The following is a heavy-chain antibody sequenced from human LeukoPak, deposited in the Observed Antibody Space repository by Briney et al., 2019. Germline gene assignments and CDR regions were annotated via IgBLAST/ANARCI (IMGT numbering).Heavy chain of an antibody. CDR3: ARDSSTRGIGGQFDP. Sequence: ASVKVSCKASGYTFNSYAMNWVRQAPGQGPEWMGWINTNSGKPAYAQAFTGRFVFPLDTSVSTAYLQISSLEAEDTAVYYCARDSSTRGIGGQFDPWGQGTLVIVSS. D-gene: IGHD3-10*01. J-gene: IGHJ5*02. V-gene: IGHV7-4-1*02. CDR2: INTNSGKP. CDR1: GYTFNSYA.